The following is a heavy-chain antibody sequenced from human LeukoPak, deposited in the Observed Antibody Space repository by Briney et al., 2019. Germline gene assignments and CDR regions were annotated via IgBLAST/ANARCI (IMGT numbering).Heavy chain of an antibody. Sequence: SETLSLTCTVSGGSISGYYWSWIRQPPGKGLEWIGYIYTSGSTNYNPSLKSRVTISVDTSKNQSSLRLSSVTAADTAMCFCARAYSRSYSHFDDWGQGTLVTVSS. CDR2: IYTSGST. CDR1: GGSISGYY. D-gene: IGHD1-26*01. CDR3: ARAYSRSYSHFDD. V-gene: IGHV4-4*09. J-gene: IGHJ4*02.